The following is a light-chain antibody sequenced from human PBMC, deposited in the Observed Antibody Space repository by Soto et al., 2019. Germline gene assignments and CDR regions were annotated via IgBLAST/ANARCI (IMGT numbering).Light chain of an antibody. CDR1: QNVRRN. CDR2: GAI. V-gene: IGKV3-15*01. J-gene: IGKJ1*01. CDR3: QHYNVWPPWT. Sequence: EIVMTQSPATLSVSPEDRVTLSCRASQNVRRNIAWYQQKPGQAPSLLIFGAITRATGIPARFSGSGSGTEFTLTISSLQSEDSAIYYCQHYNVWPPWTCGQGTKV.